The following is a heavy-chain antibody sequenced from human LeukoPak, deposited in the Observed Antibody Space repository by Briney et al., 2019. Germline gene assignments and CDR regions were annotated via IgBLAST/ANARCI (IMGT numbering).Heavy chain of an antibody. CDR3: ARTGYYYGSGSTGGWFDP. V-gene: IGHV3-48*04. CDR2: ISSSSSTI. CDR1: GFTFSSYS. D-gene: IGHD3-10*01. J-gene: IGHJ5*02. Sequence: PGGSLRLSCAASGFTFSSYSMNWVRQAPGKGLEWVSYISSSSSTIYYADSVKGRFTISRDNAKNSLYLQMNSLRAEDTAVYYCARTGYYYGSGSTGGWFDPWGQGTLVTVSS.